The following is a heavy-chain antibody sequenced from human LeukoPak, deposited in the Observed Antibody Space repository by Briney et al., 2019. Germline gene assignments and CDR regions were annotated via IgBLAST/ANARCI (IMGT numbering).Heavy chain of an antibody. Sequence: PSETLSLTCTVSGGSISSGGYYWSWIRQPPGKGLEWIGYIYHSGSTYYNPSLKSRVTISVDRSKNQFSLKLSSVTAADTAVYYCARNHFGDPPDWYFDLWGRGTLVTVSS. CDR3: ARNHFGDPPDWYFDL. CDR1: GGSISSGGYY. J-gene: IGHJ2*01. D-gene: IGHD4-17*01. V-gene: IGHV4-30-2*01. CDR2: IYHSGST.